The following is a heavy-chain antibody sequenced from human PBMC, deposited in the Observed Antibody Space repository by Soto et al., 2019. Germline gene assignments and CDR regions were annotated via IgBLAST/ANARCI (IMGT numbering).Heavy chain of an antibody. J-gene: IGHJ4*02. CDR3: SRGRPPRF. CDR2: IDHSGST. D-gene: IGHD3-10*01. CDR1: DGSFSGYY. V-gene: IGHV4-34*01. Sequence: KTSETLSLTCTVSDGSFSGYYWSWIRQPPGKGLEWIGDIDHSGSTHYSPSLKSRVTMSVDTSKNQFSLHLTSVTAADTALYYCSRGRPPRFWGQGTLVTVSS.